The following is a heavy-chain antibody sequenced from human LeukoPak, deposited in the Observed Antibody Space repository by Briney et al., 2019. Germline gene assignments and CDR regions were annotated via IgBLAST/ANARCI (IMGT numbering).Heavy chain of an antibody. Sequence: GASVKVSCKASGGTFSSYAISWVRQAPGQGLEWMGGIIPIFGTANYAQKFQGRVTITADESTSTAYMELSSLRSEDTAVYYCARDSGYEMGYYYGMDVWGQGTTVTVS. CDR3: ARDSGYEMGYYYGMDV. J-gene: IGHJ6*02. D-gene: IGHD5-12*01. V-gene: IGHV1-69*13. CDR1: GGTFSSYA. CDR2: IIPIFGTA.